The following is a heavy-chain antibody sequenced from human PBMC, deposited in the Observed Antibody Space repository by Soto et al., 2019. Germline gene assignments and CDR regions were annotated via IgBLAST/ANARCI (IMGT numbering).Heavy chain of an antibody. Sequence: QVQLQESGPGLVKPSETLSLTCTVSGGSVSSGNFYWSWIRQPPGKGLEWIGYAHDSGVTNYNPSLKSRVTITVDTSRKHFSLRLSSVTAADTAVYYCARGLTMGQLPSHFRHWGQETLVTVSS. D-gene: IGHD3-16*01. V-gene: IGHV4-61*03. CDR1: GGSVSSGNFY. J-gene: IGHJ1*01. CDR2: AHDSGVT. CDR3: ARGLTMGQLPSHFRH.